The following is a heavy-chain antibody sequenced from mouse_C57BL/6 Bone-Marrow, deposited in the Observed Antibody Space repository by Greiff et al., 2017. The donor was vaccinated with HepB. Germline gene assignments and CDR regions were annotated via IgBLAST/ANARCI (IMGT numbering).Heavy chain of an antibody. D-gene: IGHD3-2*02. CDR3: VRTSGYFDV. V-gene: IGHV10-1*01. J-gene: IGHJ1*03. CDR1: GFSFNTYA. CDR2: IRSKSNNYAT. Sequence: EVKLQESGGGLVQPKGSLKLSCAASGFSFNTYAMNWVRQAPGKGLEWVARIRSKSNNYATYYADSVKDRFTISRDDSESMLYLQMNNLKTEDTAMYYCVRTSGYFDVWGTGTTVTVSS.